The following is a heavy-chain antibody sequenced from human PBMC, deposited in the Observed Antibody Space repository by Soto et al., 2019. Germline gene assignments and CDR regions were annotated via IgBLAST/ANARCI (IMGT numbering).Heavy chain of an antibody. CDR3: ASVGGVDPRHHH. D-gene: IGHD1-26*01. V-gene: IGHV3-74*01. CDR2: IDNEGIGT. J-gene: IGHJ5*02. Sequence: EGYWRDPWGGSGGMPRRCWKLLVRQAPGKGLMWVSRIDNEGIGTSYADSVKGRSTMSRDNAKNTLYLQMNDMGVEDTAVYFCASVGGVDPRHHHWGQGARVSVSS. CDR1: GGMPRRCW.